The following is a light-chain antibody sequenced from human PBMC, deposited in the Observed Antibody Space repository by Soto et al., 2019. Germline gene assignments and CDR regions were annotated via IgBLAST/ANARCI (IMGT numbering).Light chain of an antibody. CDR2: EVS. Sequence: QSVLTQPASVSGSPGQSITISCTGTSSDVGGYNYVSWYQQHPGKAPKLMIYEVSNRPSGVSNRFSGSKSGNTASLTNSGLQAEEEADYYCSSYTSSSIDYVFGTGTKLTVL. V-gene: IGLV2-14*01. J-gene: IGLJ1*01. CDR3: SSYTSSSIDYV. CDR1: SSDVGGYNY.